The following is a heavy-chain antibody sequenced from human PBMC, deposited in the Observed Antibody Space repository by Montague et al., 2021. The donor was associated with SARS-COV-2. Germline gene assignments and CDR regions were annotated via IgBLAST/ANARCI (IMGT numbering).Heavy chain of an antibody. CDR3: AKHRTGTTPFDY. Sequence: SLRLSCAASGFTFSSYAMSWVRQAPGKGLEWVSGITGSGGTTYYSDSVKGRFTISRDNSKYTLFLQMHSLRAEDTAIYYCAKHRTGTTPFDYWGQGTLVTVSS. J-gene: IGHJ4*02. CDR2: ITGSGGTT. D-gene: IGHD1-7*01. CDR1: GFTFSSYA. V-gene: IGHV3-23*01.